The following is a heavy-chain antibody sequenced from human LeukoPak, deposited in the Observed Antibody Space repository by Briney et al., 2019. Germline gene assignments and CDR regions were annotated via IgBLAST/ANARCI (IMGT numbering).Heavy chain of an antibody. CDR2: INHSGST. D-gene: IGHD3-10*01. CDR3: ARGALGYYYGSGSSVIFDI. V-gene: IGHV4-34*01. J-gene: IGHJ3*02. CDR1: GGSFSGYY. Sequence: SETLSLTCAVYGGSFSGYYWSWIRQPPGKGLEWIGEINHSGSTNYNPSLKSRVTISVDTSKNQFSLKLSSVTAADTAVYHCARGALGYYYGSGSSVIFDIWGQGTMVTVSS.